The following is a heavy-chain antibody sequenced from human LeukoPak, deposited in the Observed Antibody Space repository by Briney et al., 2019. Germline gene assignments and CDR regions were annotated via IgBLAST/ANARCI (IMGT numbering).Heavy chain of an antibody. CDR3: ARTRFDAFDI. V-gene: IGHV4-28*06. CDR1: GYSISSENW. D-gene: IGHD3-10*01. CDR2: IYYSGST. J-gene: IGHJ3*02. Sequence: SETLSLTCTVSGYSISSENWWGWIRQPPGKGLEWIGYIYYSGSTSYNPSPSLTSRVTMSVDTSKNQFSLKLSSVTAFDTAVYYCARTRFDAFDIWGQGTMVTVSS.